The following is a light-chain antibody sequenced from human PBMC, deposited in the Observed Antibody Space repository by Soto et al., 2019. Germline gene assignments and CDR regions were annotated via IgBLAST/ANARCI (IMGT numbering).Light chain of an antibody. CDR2: EVS. J-gene: IGLJ1*01. Sequence: QSALTQPPSASGSPGQSVTISCSGTSSDVGAYNYVSWYQQHPGKAPRLLIYEVSQRPSGVPDRFSGSKSANTASLTVSGLQPADEADYYCSSYAGTNNLLYVFGTGTKLTVL. V-gene: IGLV2-8*01. CDR1: SSDVGAYNY. CDR3: SSYAGTNNLLYV.